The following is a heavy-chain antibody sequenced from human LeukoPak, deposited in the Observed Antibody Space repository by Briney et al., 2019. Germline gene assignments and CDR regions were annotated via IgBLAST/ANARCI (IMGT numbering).Heavy chain of an antibody. D-gene: IGHD3-22*01. CDR1: GGSISSGSYY. Sequence: PSQTLSLTCTVSGGSISSGSYYWSWIRQPAGKGQEWIGRIYTSGSTNYNPSLKSRVTISVDTSKNQFSLKLSSVTAADTAVYYCARDHRITMIVGDWGQGTLVTVSS. J-gene: IGHJ4*02. CDR3: ARDHRITMIVGD. V-gene: IGHV4-61*02. CDR2: IYTSGST.